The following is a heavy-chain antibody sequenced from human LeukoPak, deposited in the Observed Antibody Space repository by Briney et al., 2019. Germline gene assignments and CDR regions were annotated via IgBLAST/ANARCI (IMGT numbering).Heavy chain of an antibody. CDR2: INDDGSAT. J-gene: IGHJ4*02. Sequence: GGSLRLSCAASGFTFSNYWMHWVRQVPGKGLVWVSRINDDGSATFYADSVKGRFTISRDNAKNTLFLQINSLRAEDTAVYYCARDLSRIHLWSNPYFDYWGQGTLVTVSS. V-gene: IGHV3-74*01. CDR1: GFTFSNYW. D-gene: IGHD5-18*01. CDR3: ARDLSRIHLWSNPYFDY.